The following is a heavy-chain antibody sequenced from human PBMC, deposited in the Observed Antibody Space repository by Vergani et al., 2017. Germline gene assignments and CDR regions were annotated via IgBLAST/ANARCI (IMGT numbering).Heavy chain of an antibody. CDR1: GFTFSSYS. CDR2: ISSSSSYI. Sequence: EVQLVESGGGLVKPGGSLRLSCAASGFTFSSYSMNWVRQAPGKGLEWVSSISSSSSYIYYADSVKGRFTISRDNAKNSLYLQMNSLRAEDTAVYYCARDSGREGLLYYYYYMDVWGKGTTVTVSS. J-gene: IGHJ6*03. D-gene: IGHD1-1*01. V-gene: IGHV3-21*01. CDR3: ARDSGREGLLYYYYYMDV.